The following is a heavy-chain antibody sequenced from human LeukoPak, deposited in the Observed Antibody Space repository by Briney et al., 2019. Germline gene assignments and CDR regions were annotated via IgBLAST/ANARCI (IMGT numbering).Heavy chain of an antibody. V-gene: IGHV1-69*10. CDR2: IIPIFGIA. Sequence: ASVRVSSKASGGTFISYAISWVRQAPGQGLEWMGRIIPIFGIANYTQKFQGRVTITADKSTSTAYMELSSLRSEDTAVYYCAREEGGYCTNGVCYTDVRQRSGDWFDPWGQGTLVTVSS. D-gene: IGHD2-8*01. CDR1: GGTFISYA. CDR3: AREEGGYCTNGVCYTDVRQRSGDWFDP. J-gene: IGHJ5*02.